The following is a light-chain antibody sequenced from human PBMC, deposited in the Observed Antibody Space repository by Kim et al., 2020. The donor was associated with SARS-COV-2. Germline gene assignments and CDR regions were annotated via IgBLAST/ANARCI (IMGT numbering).Light chain of an antibody. J-gene: IGKJ1*01. CDR2: KVS. Sequence: NSCGSRQSHVWGGGNTYWYWLHKRQGQSPGRLVYKVSSQDSGIADRFSGSGSGTDFALKISRVEAEDVGVYYCMQGTHWPRAFGQGTKVDIK. CDR3: MQGTHWPRA. CDR1: QSHVWGGGNTY. V-gene: IGKV2-30*01.